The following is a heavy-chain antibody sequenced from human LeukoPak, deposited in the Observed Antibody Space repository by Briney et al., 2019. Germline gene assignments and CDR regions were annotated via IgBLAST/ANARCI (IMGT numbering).Heavy chain of an antibody. D-gene: IGHD3-22*01. J-gene: IGHJ4*02. Sequence: PGGSLRLSCATSGFTFSDYYMSWIRQAPGKGLGWVSYISSSGSTIYYADSVKGRFTISRDNAKNSLYLQMNSLRAEDTAVYYCARDYYYDSSGYYYAWGQGTLVTVSS. CDR3: ARDYYYDSSGYYYA. CDR1: GFTFSDYY. CDR2: ISSSGSTI. V-gene: IGHV3-11*01.